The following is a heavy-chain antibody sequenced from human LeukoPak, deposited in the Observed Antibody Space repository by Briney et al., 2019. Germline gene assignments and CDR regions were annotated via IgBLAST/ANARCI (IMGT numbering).Heavy chain of an antibody. Sequence: PSETLSLTCTVSGGSISSGDFYWSWIRQPPGKGLEWIGYIYYSGSTYYNPSLKSRVTISVDTSKNQFSLKLSSVTAADTAVYYCARGITRRRVFDIWGPGTRVTVSS. V-gene: IGHV4-30-4*01. J-gene: IGHJ3*02. CDR3: ARGITRRRVFDI. D-gene: IGHD3-10*01. CDR2: IYYSGST. CDR1: GGSISSGDFY.